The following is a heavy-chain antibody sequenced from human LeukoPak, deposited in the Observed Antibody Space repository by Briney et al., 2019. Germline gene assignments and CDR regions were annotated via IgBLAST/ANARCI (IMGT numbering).Heavy chain of an antibody. CDR3: AKKVNIVVVPAAIDY. CDR2: ISGSGGST. CDR1: GFTFSSYW. D-gene: IGHD2-2*01. V-gene: IGHV3-23*01. J-gene: IGHJ4*02. Sequence: GGSLRLSCAASGFTFSSYWMSWVRQAPGKGLEWVSAISGSGGSTYYADSVKGRFTISRDNFKNTLYLQMNSLRAEDTAVYYCAKKVNIVVVPAAIDYWGQGTLVTVSS.